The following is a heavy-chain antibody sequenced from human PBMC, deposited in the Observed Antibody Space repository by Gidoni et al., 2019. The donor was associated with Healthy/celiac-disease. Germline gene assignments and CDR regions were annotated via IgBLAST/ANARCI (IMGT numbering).Heavy chain of an antibody. V-gene: IGHV3-53*01. CDR2: IYSGGST. CDR1: GFTVSSNY. Sequence: EVQLVESGGGLLQPGGSLRLSCAASGFTVSSNYMSWVRQAPGKGLEWVSVIYSGGSTYYADSVKGRFTISRDNSKNTLYLQMNSLRAEDTAVYYCARSHSSGWEDFDYWGQGTLVTVSS. J-gene: IGHJ4*02. D-gene: IGHD6-19*01. CDR3: ARSHSSGWEDFDY.